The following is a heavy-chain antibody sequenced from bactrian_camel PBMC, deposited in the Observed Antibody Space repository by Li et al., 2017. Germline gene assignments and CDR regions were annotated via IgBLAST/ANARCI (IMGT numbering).Heavy chain of an antibody. CDR1: GLTFVGGNC. Sequence: HVQLVESGGGSVQAGGSLRLSCAASGLTFVGGNCMGWFREAPGKEREGVSLIDGDGTITYADSVKGRFTISKDNAKNTLYLQMNSLEPEDTAMYYCAAYSYYVLCSPRTIVGAGNRGQGTQVTVS. V-gene: IGHV3S6*01. D-gene: IGHD6*01. J-gene: IGHJ4*01. CDR3: AAYSYYVLCSPRTIVGAGN. CDR2: IDGDGTIT.